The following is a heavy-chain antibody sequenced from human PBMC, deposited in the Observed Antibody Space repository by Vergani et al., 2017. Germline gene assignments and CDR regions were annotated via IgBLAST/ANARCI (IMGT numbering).Heavy chain of an antibody. D-gene: IGHD5-18*01. Sequence: EVQLVQSGAEVKKPGDSLKISCKGSGYTFTSYWIGWVRQMPGKGLEWMGIIYPGDSDTRYSPSFQGQVTISADKSNNTAYLQWTGLKASDTAMYYCARHGEGSTSMVVGDYWGQGTLVTVSS. CDR3: ARHGEGSTSMVVGDY. CDR2: IYPGDSDT. J-gene: IGHJ4*02. CDR1: GYTFTSYW. V-gene: IGHV5-51*01.